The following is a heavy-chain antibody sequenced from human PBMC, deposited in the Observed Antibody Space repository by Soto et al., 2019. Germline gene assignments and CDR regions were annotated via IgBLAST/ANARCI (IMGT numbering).Heavy chain of an antibody. V-gene: IGHV1-18*01. J-gene: IGHJ4*02. CDR3: AKDRPLLTQNFLDVY. Sequence: QIQLVQSGAEVKKPGASVKVSCKASGYTFTDHGISWVRQAPGQGFEWMGWISAYSDYTAYAQKFQGRVTMTTDKYTNTAYMELRSLTSDDTAVYYCAKDRPLLTQNFLDVYWGQGTLVTVSS. CDR1: GYTFTDHG. CDR2: ISAYSDYT.